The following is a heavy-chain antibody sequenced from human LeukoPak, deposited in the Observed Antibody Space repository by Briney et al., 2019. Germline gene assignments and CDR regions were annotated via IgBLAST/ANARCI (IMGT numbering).Heavy chain of an antibody. V-gene: IGHV3-23*01. CDR2: ITGGAENT. D-gene: IGHD1-26*01. J-gene: IGHJ4*02. CDR3: AKVLSGSQDY. Sequence: GGSLRLSCAASVFTFSGHVMSWVRHAPGKGLNWLSTITGGAENTYYADSVKGRFTISRDNSKNTVYLQMDSLRVEDTAVYYCAKVLSGSQDYWGQGTLVTVFS. CDR1: VFTFSGHV.